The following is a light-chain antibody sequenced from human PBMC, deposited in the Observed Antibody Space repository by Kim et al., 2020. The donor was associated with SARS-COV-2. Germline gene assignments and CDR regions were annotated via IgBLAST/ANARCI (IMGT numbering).Light chain of an antibody. CDR3: QQYDTYWT. J-gene: IGKJ1*01. Sequence: DIQMTQSPSTLSASVGDRVTITCRASQSISSWLAWYQQKPGKAPKVLIYKASSLESGVPSRFSGSESGTEFTLTISSLQPDDFATYYCQQYDTYWTFGQGTKVDIK. V-gene: IGKV1-5*03. CDR2: KAS. CDR1: QSISSW.